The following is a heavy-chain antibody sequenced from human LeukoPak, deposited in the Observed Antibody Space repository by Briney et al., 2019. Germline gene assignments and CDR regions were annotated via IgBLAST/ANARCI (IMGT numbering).Heavy chain of an antibody. CDR2: ISGYNGHT. Sequence: ASVKVSCKASGYTFSSYGITWVRQAPGQGLEWMGWISGYNGHTNYAQKLQGRVTMTADTSTITAYMELRSLRSDDTAVYYCARDIAYFYASGRSPDASDIWGQGTMVTVSS. V-gene: IGHV1-18*01. CDR3: ARDIAYFYASGRSPDASDI. J-gene: IGHJ3*02. D-gene: IGHD3-10*01. CDR1: GYTFSSYG.